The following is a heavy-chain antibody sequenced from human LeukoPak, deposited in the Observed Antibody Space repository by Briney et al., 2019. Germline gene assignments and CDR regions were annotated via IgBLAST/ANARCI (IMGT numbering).Heavy chain of an antibody. J-gene: IGHJ4*02. V-gene: IGHV3-23*01. D-gene: IGHD6-19*01. Sequence: PRGSLRLSCAASGFTFRNYAMSWVRQAPGKGLEWVSGINDNSATTWYADSVKGRFTISRDNSKNTLYLQMNSLRAEDTAVYYCARGLGQWLAPTDYWGQGTLVTVSS. CDR2: INDNSATT. CDR1: GFTFRNYA. CDR3: ARGLGQWLAPTDY.